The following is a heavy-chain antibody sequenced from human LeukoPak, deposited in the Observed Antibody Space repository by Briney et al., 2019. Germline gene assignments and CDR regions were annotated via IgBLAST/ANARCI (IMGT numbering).Heavy chain of an antibody. V-gene: IGHV1-24*01. Sequence: ASVKVSCKVSGYTLTELSMHWVRQAPGKGLEWMGGFDPEDGETIYAQKFQGRVTMTEDTSTDTAYMELSSLRSEDTAVYYSATVIQFGMPNYFDYWGQGTLVTVSS. CDR1: GYTLTELS. CDR3: ATVIQFGMPNYFDY. J-gene: IGHJ4*02. CDR2: FDPEDGET. D-gene: IGHD3-3*01.